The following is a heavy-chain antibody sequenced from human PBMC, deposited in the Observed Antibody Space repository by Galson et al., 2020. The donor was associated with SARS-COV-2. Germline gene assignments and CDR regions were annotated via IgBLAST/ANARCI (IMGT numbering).Heavy chain of an antibody. CDR2: ISSSSTYI. CDR1: GFPFSDYT. J-gene: IGHJ6*02. Sequence: GGSLRLSCAAAGFPFSDYTMNWVRQAPGKGLEWVSYISSSSTYISYADSVKGRFVISRDNARSSVYLQMNGLRTEDTAVYYCAREWGSGWVGTRQSYYYGMDIWGQGTTVTVSS. D-gene: IGHD3-10*01. V-gene: IGHV3-21*01. CDR3: AREWGSGWVGTRQSYYYGMDI.